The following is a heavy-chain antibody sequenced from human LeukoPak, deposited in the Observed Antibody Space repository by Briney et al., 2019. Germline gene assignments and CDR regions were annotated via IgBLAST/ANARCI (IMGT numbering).Heavy chain of an antibody. V-gene: IGHV3-53*01. CDR1: GFTVSSNY. CDR3: ARELFVGDTYYFDH. CDR2: IYSGGST. Sequence: GGSLRLSCAASGFTVSSNYMSWVRQAPGKGLEWVSVIYSGGSTDYADSVKGRFTISRDNSKNTLYLQMNSLRVEDTAVYYCARELFVGDTYYFDHWGQGTLVTVS. D-gene: IGHD1-26*01. J-gene: IGHJ4*02.